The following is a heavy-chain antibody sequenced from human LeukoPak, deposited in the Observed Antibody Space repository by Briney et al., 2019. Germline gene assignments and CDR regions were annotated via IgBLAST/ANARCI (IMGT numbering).Heavy chain of an antibody. V-gene: IGHV1-46*01. CDR2: INPSGGST. Sequence: ASVKVSCKASGYTFTSYYMHWVRQAPGQGLEWMGIINPSGGSTSYAQKFQGRVTMTRDMSTSTVYMELSSLRSEDTAVYYCASATQMYASSTSCYTGCASDIWGQGTMVTVSS. CDR3: ASATQMYASSTSCYTGCASDI. J-gene: IGHJ3*02. CDR1: GYTFTSYY. D-gene: IGHD2-2*02.